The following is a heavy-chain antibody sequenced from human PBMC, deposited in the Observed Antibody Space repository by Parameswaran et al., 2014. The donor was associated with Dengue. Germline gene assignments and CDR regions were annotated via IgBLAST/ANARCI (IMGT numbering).Heavy chain of an antibody. J-gene: IGHJ6*04. Sequence: MPGVRQAPGKGLEWVAVISYDGSKKYYADSVKGRFTISRDNSKNTLYVQMNSLRTEDTAVYYCAKCIAVPEYHYYGMDVWAKDHGHRLL. D-gene: IGHD6-19*01. V-gene: IGHV3-30*18. CDR3: AKCIAVPEYHYYGMDV. CDR2: ISYDGSKK.